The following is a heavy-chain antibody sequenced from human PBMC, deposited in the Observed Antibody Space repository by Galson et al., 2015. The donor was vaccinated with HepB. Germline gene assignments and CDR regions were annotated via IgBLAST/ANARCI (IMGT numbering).Heavy chain of an antibody. CDR1: GDTFSSYA. J-gene: IGHJ6*01. V-gene: IGHV1-69*06. Sequence: SVKVSCKASGDTFSSYAISWVRQAPGQGLEWMGGIIPIFDTITYAQKFQGRVTITADKSTYTAYMEVNSLRSDDTAVYYCARAGSVPYCSSSSCFLARMDVWGQGTTVTVSS. D-gene: IGHD2-15*01. CDR2: IIPIFDTI. CDR3: ARAGSVPYCSSSSCFLARMDV.